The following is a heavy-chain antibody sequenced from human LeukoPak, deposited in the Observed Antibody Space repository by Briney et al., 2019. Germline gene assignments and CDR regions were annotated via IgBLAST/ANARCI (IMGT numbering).Heavy chain of an antibody. J-gene: IGHJ4*02. CDR3: ERWRYCSDGNCYPKTKYYFDY. V-gene: IGHV3-20*04. D-gene: IGHD2-15*01. CDR2: LNWNGGSA. Sequence: GGSLRLPCAASGFTFDDYGMSWVRQAPGKGLEWVSGLNWNGGSAGYADSVRGRFTISRDNAKNSLYLQMNSLRAEDTGLYYCERWRYCSDGNCYPKTKYYFDYWGQGTLVTVSS. CDR1: GFTFDDYG.